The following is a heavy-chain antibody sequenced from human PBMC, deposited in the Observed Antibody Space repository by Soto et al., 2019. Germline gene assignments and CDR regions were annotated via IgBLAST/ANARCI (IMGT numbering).Heavy chain of an antibody. CDR2: ISAYNGNT. J-gene: IGHJ4*02. CDR3: ARDWAQGSSGWYYDY. Sequence: QVQLVQSGAEVKKPGASVKVSCKASGYTFTSYGISWVRQAPGQGLEWMGWISAYNGNTNYAQKLQGRVTMTTDTSXXTAYMELRSLRSDDTAVYYCARDWAQGSSGWYYDYWGQGTLVTVSS. D-gene: IGHD6-19*01. V-gene: IGHV1-18*01. CDR1: GYTFTSYG.